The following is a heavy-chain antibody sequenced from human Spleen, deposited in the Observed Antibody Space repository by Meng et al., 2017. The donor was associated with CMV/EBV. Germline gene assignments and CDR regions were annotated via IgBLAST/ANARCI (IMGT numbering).Heavy chain of an antibody. CDR3: ARAPLNYYFDY. J-gene: IGHJ4*02. Sequence: GGSLRLSCAASGFTFSSNSMHWVRQAPGKGLEWVAVVGYDGSNEYYADSVKGRFTISRDNSKNSLYLHMNSLRAEDTAVYYCARAPLNYYFDYWGQGTLVTVSS. CDR1: GFTFSSNS. CDR2: VGYDGSNE. V-gene: IGHV3-30*04.